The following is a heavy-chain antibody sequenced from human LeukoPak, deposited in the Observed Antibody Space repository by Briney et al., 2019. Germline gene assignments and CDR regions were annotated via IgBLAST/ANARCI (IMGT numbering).Heavy chain of an antibody. Sequence: GGSLRLSCAASGFTFDDHGMSWVRQVPGKGLEWVSGIKWDGGSTGYADSVKGRFTISRDNAKNSLYLQMNSLRVEDTAVYHCARGAGSSWYFYFDYWGQGTLVTVSS. D-gene: IGHD6-13*01. CDR1: GFTFDDHG. V-gene: IGHV3-20*01. CDR2: IKWDGGST. CDR3: ARGAGSSWYFYFDY. J-gene: IGHJ4*02.